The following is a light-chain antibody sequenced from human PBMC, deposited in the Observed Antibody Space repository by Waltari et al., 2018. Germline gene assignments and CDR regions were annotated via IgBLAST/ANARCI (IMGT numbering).Light chain of an antibody. CDR1: TNDLGSYNY. CDR3: CSYAGSYTWV. V-gene: IGLV2-11*01. J-gene: IGLJ3*02. CDR2: DVT. Sequence: SALTQPRSVSGSPGQSVTISCTGTTNDLGSYNYVSWYQQHPGKAPKLIILDVTKRPSGVPDRLSGPKSGNTASLTISGLRAEDEAEYYCCSYAGSYTWVFGGGTKLTVV.